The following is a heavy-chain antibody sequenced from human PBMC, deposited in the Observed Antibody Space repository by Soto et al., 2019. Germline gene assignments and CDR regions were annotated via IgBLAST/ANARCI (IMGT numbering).Heavy chain of an antibody. CDR3: AKATATGGGALDI. Sequence: GWSLRLSFAASGFTWSGYDMRWVRQAPGEGLEWLSTLVAGGCTHYADSVKGRCTISTDKATNTVFLQMNSLTDGDTAVYYCAKATATGGGALDICRQGTRVAAS. D-gene: IGHD1-1*01. J-gene: IGHJ3*02. CDR1: GFTWSGYD. V-gene: IGHV3-23*01. CDR2: LVAGGCT.